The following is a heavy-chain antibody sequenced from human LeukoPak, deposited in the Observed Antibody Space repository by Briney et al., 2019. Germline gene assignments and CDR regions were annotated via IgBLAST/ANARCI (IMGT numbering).Heavy chain of an antibody. Sequence: SQTLSLTCTVSGGSISSGSYYWSWIRQPAGKGLEWIWEIYHSGSTNYNPSLKSRVTISVDKSKNQFSLKLSSVTAADTAVYYCARVDSSSWEWGTPDYWGQGTLVTVSS. CDR3: ARVDSSSWEWGTPDY. CDR2: IYHSGST. V-gene: IGHV4-61*09. CDR1: GGSISSGSYY. D-gene: IGHD6-13*01. J-gene: IGHJ4*02.